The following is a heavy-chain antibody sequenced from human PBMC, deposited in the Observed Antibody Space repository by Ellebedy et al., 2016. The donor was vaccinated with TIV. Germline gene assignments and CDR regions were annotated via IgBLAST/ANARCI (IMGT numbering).Heavy chain of an antibody. Sequence: MPSETLSLTCTVSGGSISSSSYYWGWIRQPPGKGLEWIGSIYYSGSTYYNPSLKSRVTISVDTSKNQFSLKLSSVTAADTAVYYCARGGVATGVWGQGTTVTVSS. CDR2: IYYSGST. D-gene: IGHD5-12*01. V-gene: IGHV4-39*01. J-gene: IGHJ6*02. CDR1: GGSISSSSYY. CDR3: ARGGVATGV.